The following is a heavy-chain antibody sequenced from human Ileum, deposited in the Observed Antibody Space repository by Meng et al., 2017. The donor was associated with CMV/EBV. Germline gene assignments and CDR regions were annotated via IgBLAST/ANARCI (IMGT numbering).Heavy chain of an antibody. CDR2: IKTDGSTT. V-gene: IGHV3-74*01. D-gene: IGHD1-20*01. CDR3: ARSDTNWRSLDI. CDR1: GFTFSSYW. Sequence: GESLKISCEASGFTFSSYWMHWVRQVPGKGLVWVSHIKTDGSTTAYADSVKGRFTISRDNAKNTLYLQMNSLRAEDTAIYYCARSDTNWRSLDIWGQGTMVTVSS. J-gene: IGHJ3*02.